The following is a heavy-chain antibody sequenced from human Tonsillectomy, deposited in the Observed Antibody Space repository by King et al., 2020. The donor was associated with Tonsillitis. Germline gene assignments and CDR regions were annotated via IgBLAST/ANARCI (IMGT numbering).Heavy chain of an antibody. V-gene: IGHV3-23*04. D-gene: IGHD1-14*01. Sequence: VQLVESGGGLVQPGESLRLSCAASGFTFRMYAMNWVRQAPGKGLEWVAGVCGSGDATYNADSVKGRFTVSRDNSKNTQYLQMYILGAEDTAVYYCAKLPPPGRYYGMDVWGQGTTVTVSS. CDR3: AKLPPPGRYYGMDV. CDR1: GFTFRMYA. CDR2: VCGSGDAT. J-gene: IGHJ6*02.